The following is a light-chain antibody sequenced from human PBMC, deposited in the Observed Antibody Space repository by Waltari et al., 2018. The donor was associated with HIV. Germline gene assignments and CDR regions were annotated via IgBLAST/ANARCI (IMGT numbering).Light chain of an antibody. J-gene: IGLJ2*01. CDR2: RNN. Sequence: QSVLTQPPAASGTPGQRVTISCYGSRSNIGSNYVYWYHQLPGTAPKLLIYRNNYRPSGVPDRISGSKSGTAAYLAISGLRSEDEADYYCVAWDDTLSALFFGGGTKLTVL. CDR3: VAWDDTLSALF. CDR1: RSNIGSNY. V-gene: IGLV1-47*01.